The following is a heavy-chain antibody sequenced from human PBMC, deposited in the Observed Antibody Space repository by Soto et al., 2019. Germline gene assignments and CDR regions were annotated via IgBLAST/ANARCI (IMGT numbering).Heavy chain of an antibody. D-gene: IGHD6-6*01. CDR2: IIPIFGTA. CDR1: GGTFSSYA. CDR3: ARGGIAARPPYYYYYGMDV. Sequence: SVKVSCKASGGTFSSYAISWVRQAPGQGLEWMGGIIPIFGTANYAQKFQGRVTITADESTSTAYMELSSLRSEDTAVYYCARGGIAARPPYYYYYGMDVCGQGTPVTVSS. J-gene: IGHJ6*02. V-gene: IGHV1-69*13.